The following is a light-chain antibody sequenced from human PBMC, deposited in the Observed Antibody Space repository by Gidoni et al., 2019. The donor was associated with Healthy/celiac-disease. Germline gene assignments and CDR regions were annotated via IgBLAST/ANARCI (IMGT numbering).Light chain of an antibody. V-gene: IGKV3-20*01. CDR1: QSVSSSY. CDR3: QQYGSSPWT. Sequence: EIVLTQSPGTLSLSPGDRATLSCRASQSVSSSYLAWYQQKPGQAPRLLIYGASSRATGIPDRFSGSGSGTDCTLTISRLEPEEFAVYYCQQYGSSPWTFGQGTKVEMK. CDR2: GAS. J-gene: IGKJ1*01.